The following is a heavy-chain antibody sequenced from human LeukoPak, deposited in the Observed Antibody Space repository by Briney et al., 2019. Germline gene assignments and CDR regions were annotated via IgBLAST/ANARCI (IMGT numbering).Heavy chain of an antibody. Sequence: GGSLRLSCAASGFTFSSYGMNWVRQAPGKGLEWVSSISSSSSYIYYADSVKGRFTISRDNAKNSLYPQMNSLRAEDTAVYYCARDSYCSGGSCYSHYYYGMDVWGQGTTVTVSS. CDR3: ARDSYCSGGSCYSHYYYGMDV. CDR1: GFTFSSYG. J-gene: IGHJ6*02. D-gene: IGHD2-15*01. CDR2: ISSSSSYI. V-gene: IGHV3-21*01.